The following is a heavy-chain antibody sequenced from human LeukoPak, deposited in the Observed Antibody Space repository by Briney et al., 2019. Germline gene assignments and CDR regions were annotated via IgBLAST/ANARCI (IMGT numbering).Heavy chain of an antibody. D-gene: IGHD5-18*01. Sequence: GGSLRLSCAASGFTFSNYAMSWVRQAPGKGLEWVSAISGSGSSTYYADSVKGRFTISRDNSKTTLYLQMNSLRAEDAALYYCAKGDTAMVYDAFDIWGQGTMVTVSS. J-gene: IGHJ3*02. V-gene: IGHV3-23*01. CDR1: GFTFSNYA. CDR2: ISGSGSST. CDR3: AKGDTAMVYDAFDI.